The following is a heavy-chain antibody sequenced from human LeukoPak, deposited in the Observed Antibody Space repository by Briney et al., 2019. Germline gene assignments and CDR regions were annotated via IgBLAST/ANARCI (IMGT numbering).Heavy chain of an antibody. CDR1: GFTFSSYS. D-gene: IGHD3-22*01. J-gene: IGHJ3*02. CDR3: AKDLLGTHITTILAAASDAFDI. V-gene: IGHV3-30-3*01. CDR2: ISYDGSDT. Sequence: PGGSLRLSCAASGFTFSSYSMYWVRQAPGKGLEWVAIISYDGSDTYYADSVRGRFTISRDISKNTLYLQMNNLGAEDTAVYYCAKDLLGTHITTILAAASDAFDIWGQGTRVTVSS.